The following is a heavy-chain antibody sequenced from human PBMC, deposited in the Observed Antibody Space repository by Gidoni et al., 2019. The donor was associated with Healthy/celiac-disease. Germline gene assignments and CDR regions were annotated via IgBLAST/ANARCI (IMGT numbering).Heavy chain of an antibody. V-gene: IGHV4-34*01. CDR3: ARGLYDSSGWYPAFDI. D-gene: IGHD6-19*01. J-gene: IGHJ3*02. CDR1: GGSFSGYY. CDR2: SNHSGST. Sequence: QVQLQQWGTGLLKPSETLSLPCAVYGGSFSGYYWSWIRQPPGKGLEWIGESNHSGSTNYNPSLKSRVTISVDTSKNQFSLKLSSVTAADTAVYYCARGLYDSSGWYPAFDIWGQGTMVTVSS.